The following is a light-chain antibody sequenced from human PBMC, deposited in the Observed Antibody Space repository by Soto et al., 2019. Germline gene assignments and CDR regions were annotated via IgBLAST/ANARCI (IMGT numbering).Light chain of an antibody. J-gene: IGKJ1*01. Sequence: PSLDTLSLSPGDSATLSCRAVQSVTSTYMAWYQQKPGQAPRLIISGVSTRAAGVPARFSGSGAGTEFPLTISSQQAEYVAVYYCHQYHYWWTFGQGTKVDIK. CDR3: HQYHYWWT. CDR1: QSVTST. V-gene: IGKV3-15*01. CDR2: GVS.